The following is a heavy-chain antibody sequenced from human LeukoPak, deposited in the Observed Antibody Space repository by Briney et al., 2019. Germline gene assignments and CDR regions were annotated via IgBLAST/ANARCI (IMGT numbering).Heavy chain of an antibody. Sequence: SETLSLTCTVSGGSISSYYWSWIRQPPGKGLEWIGYNYYSGSTNYNPSLKSRVTISVDTSKNQFSLKLSSVTAADTAVYYCARYQNSFDYWGQGTLVTVSS. J-gene: IGHJ4*02. CDR1: GGSISSYY. CDR2: NYYSGST. V-gene: IGHV4-59*01. CDR3: ARYQNSFDY.